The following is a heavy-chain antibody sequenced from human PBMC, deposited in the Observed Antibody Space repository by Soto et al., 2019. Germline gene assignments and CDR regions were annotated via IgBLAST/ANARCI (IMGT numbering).Heavy chain of an antibody. V-gene: IGHV1-69*01. Sequence: QVQLVQSGAEVKKPGSSVKVSCKASGGTFSSYAISWVRQAPGQGLEWMGGIIPIFGTANYAQKFQGRVTITADESTSTADMELSSLRSEDTAVYYCARHLTPKDIVVVPAASPGSYYYGMDVWGQGTTVTVSS. CDR1: GGTFSSYA. J-gene: IGHJ6*02. D-gene: IGHD2-2*01. CDR3: ARHLTPKDIVVVPAASPGSYYYGMDV. CDR2: IIPIFGTA.